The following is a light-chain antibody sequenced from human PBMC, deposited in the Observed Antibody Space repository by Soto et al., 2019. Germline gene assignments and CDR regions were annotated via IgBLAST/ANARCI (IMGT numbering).Light chain of an antibody. CDR2: AVS. Sequence: QSALTQPASVSGSPGQSITISCTGTSSDVGAFNYVSWYQQHPGKAPKLMIYAVSNRPSGVSNRFSGSKSGNTASLTISGLQADDEADYYCSSYTSSSTYVFGTGTKLTVL. V-gene: IGLV2-14*01. J-gene: IGLJ1*01. CDR1: SSDVGAFNY. CDR3: SSYTSSSTYV.